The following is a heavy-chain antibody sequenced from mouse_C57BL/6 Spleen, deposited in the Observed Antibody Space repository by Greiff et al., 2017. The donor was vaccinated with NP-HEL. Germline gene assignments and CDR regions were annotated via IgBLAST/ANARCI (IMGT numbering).Heavy chain of an antibody. CDR1: GFNITDDY. CDR3: QGGRHY. CDR2: IDPENGDT. V-gene: IGHV14-4*01. D-gene: IGHD1-1*01. Sequence: VQLQQSGAELVRPGASVKLSCTASGFNITDDYMHWVKQRPEQGLEWIGWIDPENGDTEYASKFQGTATITADTSSNTAYRQLSSLTSEDTAVYYCQGGRHYWGQGTTLTVSS. J-gene: IGHJ2*01.